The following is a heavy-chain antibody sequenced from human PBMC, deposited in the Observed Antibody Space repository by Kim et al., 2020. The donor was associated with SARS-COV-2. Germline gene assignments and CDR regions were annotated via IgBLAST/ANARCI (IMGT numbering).Heavy chain of an antibody. Sequence: GRFTISRDNSKNTLYPQINSLRAEDTAVYYCARSTAGGAARRPTSYGMDVWGQGTTVTVSS. J-gene: IGHJ6*02. CDR3: ARSTAGGAARRPTSYGMDV. V-gene: IGHV3-30*01. D-gene: IGHD6-6*01.